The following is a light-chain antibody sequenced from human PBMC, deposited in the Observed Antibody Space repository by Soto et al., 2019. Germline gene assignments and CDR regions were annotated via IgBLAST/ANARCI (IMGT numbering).Light chain of an antibody. CDR2: EVT. CDR1: SSDVAGYNH. Sequence: QSALTQPASVSGSPGQSITISCTGTSSDVAGYNHVSWYQHHPGKAPKLMIYEVTKRPSGVSNRFSGSKSGDTASLTISGLQAEDEADYYCNSXTASTXXXFGTGT. V-gene: IGLV2-14*01. CDR3: NSXTASTXXX. J-gene: IGLJ1*01.